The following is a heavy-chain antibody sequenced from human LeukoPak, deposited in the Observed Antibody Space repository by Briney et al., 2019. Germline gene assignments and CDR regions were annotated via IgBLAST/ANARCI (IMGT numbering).Heavy chain of an antibody. CDR2: GHYTGSS. D-gene: IGHD3-22*01. V-gene: IGHV4-59*08. Sequence: RPSGTLSLTCTVSGASISNYYWGWIRQPPGKGLEWIGFGHYTGSSNYNPSLKSRVTTSVDTSKNQFSLRLISVTAADTAVYYCARHDKRGYYSLHYWGQGALVTVSS. J-gene: IGHJ4*02. CDR3: ARHDKRGYYSLHY. CDR1: GASISNYY.